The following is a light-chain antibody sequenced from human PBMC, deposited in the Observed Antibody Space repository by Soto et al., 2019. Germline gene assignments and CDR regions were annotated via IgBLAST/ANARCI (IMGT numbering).Light chain of an antibody. Sequence: QSVLTQPPSVSVAPGQKVTISCSGSSSNIESNYVSWYQQVPGTAPKLLIHDNNQRPSGVPDRFSGSKSGTSATLGITGLQTGDEADYYCGTWDSGLSGVVFGGGTKLTVL. J-gene: IGLJ2*01. CDR3: GTWDSGLSGVV. CDR2: DNN. V-gene: IGLV1-51*01. CDR1: SSNIESNY.